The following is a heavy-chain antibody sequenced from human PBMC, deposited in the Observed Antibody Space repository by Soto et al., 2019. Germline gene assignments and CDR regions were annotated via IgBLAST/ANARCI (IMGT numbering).Heavy chain of an antibody. CDR3: AKDFGDAYAFDI. Sequence: HPGGSLRLSCAASGFTFSTYAMSWVRQAPGKGLEWISNIRGSNGRIDYADSVKGRFTISRDNSKNTLYLEMNSLRAEDTAVYYCAKDFGDAYAFDIWGQGAMVTVPS. D-gene: IGHD2-21*01. V-gene: IGHV3-23*01. J-gene: IGHJ3*02. CDR1: GFTFSTYA. CDR2: IRGSNGRI.